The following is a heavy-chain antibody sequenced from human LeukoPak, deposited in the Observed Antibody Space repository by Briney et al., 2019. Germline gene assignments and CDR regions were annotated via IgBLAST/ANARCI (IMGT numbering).Heavy chain of an antibody. D-gene: IGHD3-22*01. CDR1: GFTFSNYA. Sequence: GGSLRLSCAASGFTFSNYAMSWVRQAPGKGLEWVSGISGSGGSTNYADSVKGRLIISRDNSKNTLYLQMNSLRAEDTAVYYCAREWEFTMIVVASSDAFDIWGQGTMVTVSS. V-gene: IGHV3-23*01. CDR3: AREWEFTMIVVASSDAFDI. J-gene: IGHJ3*02. CDR2: ISGSGGST.